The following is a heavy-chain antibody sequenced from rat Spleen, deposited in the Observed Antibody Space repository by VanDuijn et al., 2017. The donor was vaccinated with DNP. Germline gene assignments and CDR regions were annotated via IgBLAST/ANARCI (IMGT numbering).Heavy chain of an antibody. D-gene: IGHD1-4*01. Sequence: EVQLVESGGGLVQPGRSLKLSCAASGFTFSDYNMAWVRQAPKKGLDWVATIINDGKRTYYRDSVKGRFTISRDNVKNTLYLQMDSLWSEDTATYYCTRGSSLPGYLDYWGQGVLVTVSS. J-gene: IGHJ2*01. CDR3: TRGSSLPGYLDY. CDR2: IINDGKRT. CDR1: GFTFSDYN. V-gene: IGHV5S10*01.